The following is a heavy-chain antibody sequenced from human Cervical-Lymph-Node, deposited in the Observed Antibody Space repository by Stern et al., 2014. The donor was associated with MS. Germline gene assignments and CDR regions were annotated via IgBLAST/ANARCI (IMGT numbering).Heavy chain of an antibody. D-gene: IGHD3-16*01. Sequence: EVQLVQSGAEVKKPGESLKISCKGSGYNFANYWIGWVRQMPGKGLEWMGIIYPGDSDTRYSPSFQGQVTFSADKSINPAHLQWSSLKASDTAIYYCAKLGGLQAYYYYYGMDVWGQGTMVTVSS. CDR1: GYNFANYW. CDR3: AKLGGLQAYYYYYGMDV. J-gene: IGHJ6*02. CDR2: IYPGDSDT. V-gene: IGHV5-51*01.